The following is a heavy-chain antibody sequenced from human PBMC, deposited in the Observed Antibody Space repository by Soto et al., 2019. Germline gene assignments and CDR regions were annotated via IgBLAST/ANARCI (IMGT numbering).Heavy chain of an antibody. V-gene: IGHV4-31*03. CDR2: IYYSGST. D-gene: IGHD3-10*01. CDR1: GGSISSGGYY. Sequence: QVQLRESGPGLVKPSQTLSLTCTVSGGSISSGGYYWSWIRQHPGKGLEWIGYIYYSGSTYYNPSLKSRVTIAVDTSKNQFSLKLSSVTAADTAVYYCARDFRFGELSSGLHYWGQGTLVTVSS. CDR3: ARDFRFGELSSGLHY. J-gene: IGHJ4*02.